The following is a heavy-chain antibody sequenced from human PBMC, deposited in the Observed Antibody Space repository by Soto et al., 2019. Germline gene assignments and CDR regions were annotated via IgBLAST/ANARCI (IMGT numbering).Heavy chain of an antibody. V-gene: IGHV3-21*04. D-gene: IGHD2-2*02. J-gene: IGHJ4*02. Sequence: GRSLRLSCAASGFTFSSYSMNWVRQAPGKGLEWVSSISSSSSYIYYADSVKGRFTISRDNSKNTLYLQMNGLRAEDTAVYYCARQDYITTWYINYWGQGTLVTVSS. CDR2: ISSSSSYI. CDR1: GFTFSSYS. CDR3: ARQDYITTWYINY.